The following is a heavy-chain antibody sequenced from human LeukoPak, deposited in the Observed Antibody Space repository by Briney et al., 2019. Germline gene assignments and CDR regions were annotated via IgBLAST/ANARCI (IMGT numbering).Heavy chain of an antibody. Sequence: SETLSLTCAVYGGSFSGYYWSWIRQPPGKGLEWIGEINHSGSTNYNPSLKSRVTISVDTSKNQFSLKLSSVTAADTAVYYCARHDRIVVVPAAPRKSYFDYWGQGTLVTVSS. V-gene: IGHV4-34*01. J-gene: IGHJ4*02. CDR1: GGSFSGYY. CDR2: INHSGST. D-gene: IGHD2-2*01. CDR3: ARHDRIVVVPAAPRKSYFDY.